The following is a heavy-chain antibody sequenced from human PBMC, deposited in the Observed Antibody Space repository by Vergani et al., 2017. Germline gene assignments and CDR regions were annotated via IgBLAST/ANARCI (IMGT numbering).Heavy chain of an antibody. V-gene: IGHV3-23*03. Sequence: EVQLLESGGGLVQPGGSLRLSCAASGFTFSSYAMSWVRQAPGKGLEWVSVIYSGGSSTYYADSVKGRFTISRDNSKNTLYLQMNSLRAEDTAVYYCATRPGGYQLLSDDDWGQGTLVTVSS. CDR1: GFTFSSYA. D-gene: IGHD2-2*01. CDR3: ATRPGGYQLLSDDD. J-gene: IGHJ4*02. CDR2: IYSGGSST.